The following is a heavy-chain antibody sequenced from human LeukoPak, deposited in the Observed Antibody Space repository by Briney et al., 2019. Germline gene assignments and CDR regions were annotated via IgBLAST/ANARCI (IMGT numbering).Heavy chain of an antibody. J-gene: IGHJ6*03. CDR1: GFTFDDYT. V-gene: IGHV3-43*01. D-gene: IGHD1-14*01. CDR3: AKDGIGYYYMDV. CDR2: ISWDGGST. Sequence: PGGSLRLSCAASGFTFDDYTMHWVRQAPGKGLEWVSLISWDGGSTYYADSVKGRFTISRDNGKNSLYLQMNSLRTEDTALYYCAKDGIGYYYMDVWGKRTTVTVSS.